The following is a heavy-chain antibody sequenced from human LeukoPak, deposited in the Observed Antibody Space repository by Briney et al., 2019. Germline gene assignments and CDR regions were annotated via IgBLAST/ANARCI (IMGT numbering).Heavy chain of an antibody. CDR2: ISSTGNLI. V-gene: IGHV3-48*04. CDR1: GFTFSSYS. J-gene: IGHJ1*01. CDR3: AKGGSYYDSSGYYGYFQH. Sequence: GGSLRLSCAASGFTFSSYSMNWVRQAPGRGLEWVSYISSTGNLIYYADSVKGRFTISRDNAKNSLYLQMNSLRAEDTAVYYCAKGGSYYDSSGYYGYFQHWGQGTLVTVSS. D-gene: IGHD3-22*01.